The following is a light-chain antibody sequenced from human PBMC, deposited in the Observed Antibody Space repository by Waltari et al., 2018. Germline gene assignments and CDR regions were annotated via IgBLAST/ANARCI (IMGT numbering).Light chain of an antibody. CDR1: QNIDNN. CDR2: GAS. J-gene: IGKJ4*01. V-gene: IGKV3-15*01. Sequence: EVVMTPSPAALSVSPGERVTSSCQASQNIDNNLPWYQQKPGQSPRILIYGASTRATGVPARFSGSGSGTEFTLTISSLQSEDCAVFYCQQYNRWPPLTFGGGTKVEIK. CDR3: QQYNRWPPLT.